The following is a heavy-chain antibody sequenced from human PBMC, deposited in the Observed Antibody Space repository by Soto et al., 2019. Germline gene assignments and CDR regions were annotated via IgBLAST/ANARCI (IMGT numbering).Heavy chain of an antibody. CDR1: GGSISTYH. CDR3: ARGGATGYLDS. V-gene: IGHV4-59*01. CDR2: VYYNGNT. J-gene: IGHJ4*02. Sequence: QVQLQGSGPGLVKPSETLSLRCSVSGGSISTYHWSWIRQPPGKRLEWIGNVYYNGNTNYNPSVNSRVSISVDTSKNEFFLRLSSVTAADTAVYYCARGGATGYLDSWGQGTRVIVSS. D-gene: IGHD4-4*01.